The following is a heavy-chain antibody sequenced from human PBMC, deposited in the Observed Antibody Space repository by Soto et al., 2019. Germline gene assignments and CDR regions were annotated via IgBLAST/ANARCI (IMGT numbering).Heavy chain of an antibody. J-gene: IGHJ5*02. CDR3: ARDSSGYGGWFDP. Sequence: SETLSLTCTVSGGSISSGGYYWSWIRQHPGKGLEWIGYIYYSGSTYYNPSLKSRVTISVDTSKNQFSLKLSSVTAADTAVYYCARDSSGYGGWFDPWGQGTLVTVSS. CDR1: GGSISSGGYY. V-gene: IGHV4-31*03. D-gene: IGHD5-12*01. CDR2: IYYSGST.